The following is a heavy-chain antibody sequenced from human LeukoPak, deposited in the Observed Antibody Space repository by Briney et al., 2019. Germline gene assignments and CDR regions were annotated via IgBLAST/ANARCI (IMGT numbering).Heavy chain of an antibody. CDR2: INPSGGST. V-gene: IGHV1-46*01. D-gene: IGHD4-23*01. J-gene: IGHJ4*02. CDR3: ARDNGMTTVVTPPDY. CDR1: GYTFTSYY. Sequence: GASVKVSCKASGYTFTSYYMHWVRQAPGQGLEWMGIINPSGGSTSYAQKFQGRVTMTRDTSTSTVYMELSSLRSEDTAVYYCARDNGMTTVVTPPDYWGQGTLVTVSS.